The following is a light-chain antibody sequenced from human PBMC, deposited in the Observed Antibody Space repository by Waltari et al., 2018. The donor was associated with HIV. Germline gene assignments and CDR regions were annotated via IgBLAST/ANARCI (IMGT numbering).Light chain of an antibody. CDR3: SSYTSSSTL. J-gene: IGLJ2*01. Sequence: QSALTQHASVSGSPGQSITIPCTGPSSDVGRYNYVSWYQQHPGKAPKLMIYEVSKRPSGVANRFSGSKSGNTASLTISGLQAEDEADYYCSSYTSSSTLFGGGTKLTVL. CDR2: EVS. V-gene: IGLV2-14*01. CDR1: SSDVGRYNY.